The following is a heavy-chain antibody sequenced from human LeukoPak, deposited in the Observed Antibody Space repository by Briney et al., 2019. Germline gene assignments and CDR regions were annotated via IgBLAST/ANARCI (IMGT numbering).Heavy chain of an antibody. CDR3: ARATVEIAARYFDY. V-gene: IGHV3-21*01. J-gene: IGHJ4*02. Sequence: KPGGSLRLSCAASGFTFSSYSMNWVRQAPGKGLEWVSSISSSSSYIYYADSVKGRFTISRDNAKNSLYLQMNSLRAEDTAVYYCARATVEIAARYFDYWGQGTLVTVSS. D-gene: IGHD6-6*01. CDR1: GFTFSSYS. CDR2: ISSSSSYI.